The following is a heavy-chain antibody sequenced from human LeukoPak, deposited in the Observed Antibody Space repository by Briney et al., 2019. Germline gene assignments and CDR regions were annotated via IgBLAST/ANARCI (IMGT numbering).Heavy chain of an antibody. CDR2: IIPIFGTP. V-gene: IGHV1-69*05. Sequence: ASVKVSCKASGGTFSSYAISWVRQAPGQGLEWMGGIIPIFGTPKYAQKFQDRVTITTDESTRTSYMELRSLRSEDTAVYFCARDTSGYCSNTSCSPGTWYFDLWGRGTLVTVSS. CDR3: ARDTSGYCSNTSCSPGTWYFDL. D-gene: IGHD2-2*01. J-gene: IGHJ2*01. CDR1: GGTFSSYA.